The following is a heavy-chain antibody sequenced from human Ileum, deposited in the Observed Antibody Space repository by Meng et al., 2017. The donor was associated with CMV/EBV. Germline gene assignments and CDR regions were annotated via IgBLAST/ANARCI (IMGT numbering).Heavy chain of an antibody. J-gene: IGHJ5*02. CDR3: ARDSARGVNWFDP. CDR1: GYTFTPYN. Sequence: KASGYTFTPYNIHWVRQAPGQGLEWMGIINPSAGTTSHAQKFQGRVTMTRDTSTSTVYMEVTSLRFEDTAVYYCARDSARGVNWFDPWGQGTLVTVSS. D-gene: IGHD6-6*01. V-gene: IGHV1-46*01. CDR2: INPSAGTT.